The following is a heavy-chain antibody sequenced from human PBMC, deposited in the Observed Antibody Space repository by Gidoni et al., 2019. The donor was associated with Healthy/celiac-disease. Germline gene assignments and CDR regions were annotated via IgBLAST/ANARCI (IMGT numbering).Heavy chain of an antibody. Sequence: QVQLAQSGAVVKKPGASVKGSCKASGYTFTSYAMHWLRQAPGQRREWMGWINAGNGNPKYSQKFQGRVTITRDTSASTAYMELSSLRSEDTAVYYWARERGTEAWGSGYSGYDPVYYMDVWGKGTTVTVSS. CDR2: INAGNGNP. CDR1: GYTFTSYA. CDR3: ARERGTEAWGSGYSGYDPVYYMDV. V-gene: IGHV1-3*01. J-gene: IGHJ6*03. D-gene: IGHD5-12*01.